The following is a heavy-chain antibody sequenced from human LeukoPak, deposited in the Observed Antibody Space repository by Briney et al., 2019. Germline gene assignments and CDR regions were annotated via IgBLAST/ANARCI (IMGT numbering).Heavy chain of an antibody. V-gene: IGHV7-4-1*02. J-gene: IGHJ4*02. Sequence: ASVKVSCKASGYTFTSYAMNWVRQAPGQGLEWMGWINTNTGNPTYAQGFTGRFVFSLDTSVSTAYLQISGLKAEDTAVYYCARVGEDGYSYGYEYWGQGTLVTVSS. CDR3: ARVGEDGYSYGYEY. D-gene: IGHD5-18*01. CDR2: INTNTGNP. CDR1: GYTFTSYA.